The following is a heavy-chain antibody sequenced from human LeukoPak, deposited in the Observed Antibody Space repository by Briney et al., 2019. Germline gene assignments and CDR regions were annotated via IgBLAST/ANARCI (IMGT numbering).Heavy chain of an antibody. D-gene: IGHD6-19*01. CDR2: MSGSSGST. Sequence: PGGSLSLSCAASGFTFSNYAMSWVRQSPGKGLEWVSAMSGSSGSTYYADSVKGRFTISRDNSKNTLYLQMNSLRAEDTAVYYCAKSLGPYSSGWYPPFDYWGQGTLVTVSS. CDR1: GFTFSNYA. CDR3: AKSLGPYSSGWYPPFDY. J-gene: IGHJ4*02. V-gene: IGHV3-23*01.